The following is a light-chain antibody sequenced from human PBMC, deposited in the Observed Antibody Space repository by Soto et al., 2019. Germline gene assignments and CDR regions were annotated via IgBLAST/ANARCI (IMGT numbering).Light chain of an antibody. CDR2: DAS. V-gene: IGKV1-5*01. J-gene: IGKJ1*01. CDR3: QQYNSYSAT. CDR1: QSISSW. Sequence: DIQMTQSPSTLSASVGDRVTITCRASQSISSWLAWYQQKPGKAPKLLIYDASSLKSGDPTRLSGSGSWTEFTLTISSLQPDDFATYYCQQYNSYSATFGQGTKV.